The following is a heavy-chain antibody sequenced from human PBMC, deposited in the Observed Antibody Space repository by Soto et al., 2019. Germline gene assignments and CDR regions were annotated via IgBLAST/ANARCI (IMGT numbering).Heavy chain of an antibody. J-gene: IGHJ6*02. Sequence: EVQLVESGGGLVRPGGSLRLSCAASGFTFSGYEMNWVRQAPGKGLEWVSYISGSGSTIYYADSVKGRFTISRDNAKDSLYRQMNSLRDEDTAVYYCAREVVVFGVIIPTPMDAWGQGTTVTVSS. V-gene: IGHV3-48*03. CDR2: ISGSGSTI. CDR3: AREVVVFGVIIPTPMDA. CDR1: GFTFSGYE. D-gene: IGHD3-22*01.